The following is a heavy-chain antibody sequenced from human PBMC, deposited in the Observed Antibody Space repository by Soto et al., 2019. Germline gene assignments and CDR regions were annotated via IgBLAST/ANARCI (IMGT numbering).Heavy chain of an antibody. CDR3: AKDRIYGDGYLHFDY. CDR1: GFTFSNYA. Sequence: EVQLLESGGGLVQPGGSLRLCCGASGFTFSNYAMSWVRQAPGKGLEWVSAISGGSTYYAGSVKGRFSISRDDSKDTLFLQMNSLRAEDTAVYFCAKDRIYGDGYLHFDYWGQGTLVTVSS. D-gene: IGHD4-17*01. V-gene: IGHV3-23*01. J-gene: IGHJ4*02. CDR2: ISGGST.